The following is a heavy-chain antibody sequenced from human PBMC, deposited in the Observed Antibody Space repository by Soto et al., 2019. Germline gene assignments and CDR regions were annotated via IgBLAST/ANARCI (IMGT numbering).Heavy chain of an antibody. D-gene: IGHD3-3*01. CDR3: ARTYDLGFREWFDT. CDR2: IYYRGNT. J-gene: IGHJ5*02. Sequence: TLSLPFSVASGSSNSGCYHWTWIRQHPEKGLEWIGYIYYRGNTYYNPSLRSRLTISVDTSKNQFSLNLNSVTAADTAVYYCARTYDLGFREWFDTWGQGTLVTVSS. V-gene: IGHV4-31*03. CDR1: SGSSNSGCYH.